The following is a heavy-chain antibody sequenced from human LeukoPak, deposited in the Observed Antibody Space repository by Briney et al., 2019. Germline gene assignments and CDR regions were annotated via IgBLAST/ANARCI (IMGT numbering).Heavy chain of an antibody. CDR2: IYYSGNT. Sequence: SETLSLTCTVSGGSISSSNYFWAWIRHPPGKGLEWIGIIYYSGNTHYSPSLKSRVTISIDTSNNQFSLRLSSVTAADTAVYYCAKALNWNYQADFDYWGQGILVTVSS. CDR3: AKALNWNYQADFDY. J-gene: IGHJ4*02. CDR1: GGSISSSNYF. D-gene: IGHD1-7*01. V-gene: IGHV4-39*01.